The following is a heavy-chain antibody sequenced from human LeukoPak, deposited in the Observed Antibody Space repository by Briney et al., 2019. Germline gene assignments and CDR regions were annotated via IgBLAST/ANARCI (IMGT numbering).Heavy chain of an antibody. CDR1: GGSISSYY. V-gene: IGHV4-59*08. CDR2: IYYSGST. CDR3: ARHEDDSSSWYSSYFDY. Sequence: PSETLSLTCTVSGGSISSYYWSWIRQPPGKGLEWIGYIYYSGSTNYNPSLKSRVTISVDTSKNQFSLKLSSVIAADTAVYYCARHEDDSSSWYSSYFDYWGQGTLVTVSS. J-gene: IGHJ4*02. D-gene: IGHD6-13*01.